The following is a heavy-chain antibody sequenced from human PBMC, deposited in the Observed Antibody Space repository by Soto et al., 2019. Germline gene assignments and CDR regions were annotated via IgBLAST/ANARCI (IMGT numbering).Heavy chain of an antibody. V-gene: IGHV3-74*01. Sequence: GGSLRLSCAASGFNFSRFWTHWVRQVPGRGLVWVSHINSDGSRTSYADSVKGRFTISRDNAKNTLFLQMNSLRAEDTAVYYCARDLSSCSSARCYSFYYGMDLWGQGTTVTVSS. CDR2: INSDGSRT. J-gene: IGHJ6*02. D-gene: IGHD2-2*01. CDR1: GFNFSRFW. CDR3: ARDLSSCSSARCYSFYYGMDL.